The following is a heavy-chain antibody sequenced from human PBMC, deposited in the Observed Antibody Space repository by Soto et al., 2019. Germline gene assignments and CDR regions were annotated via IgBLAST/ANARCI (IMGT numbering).Heavy chain of an antibody. CDR2: ISYDGSNK. D-gene: IGHD2-21*02. V-gene: IGHV3-30-3*01. CDR3: ARGAGTYGGNSLPHDY. J-gene: IGHJ4*02. CDR1: GFTFSSYA. Sequence: QVQLVESGGGVVQPGRSLRLSCAASGFTFSSYAMHWVRQAPGKGLEWVAVISYDGSNKYYADSVKGRFTISRDNSKNTLYLQMNSLRAEDTAVYYCARGAGTYGGNSLPHDYWGQGTLVTVSS.